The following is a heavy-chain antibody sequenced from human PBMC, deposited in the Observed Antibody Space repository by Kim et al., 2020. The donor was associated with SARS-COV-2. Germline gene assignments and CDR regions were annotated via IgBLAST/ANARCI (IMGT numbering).Heavy chain of an antibody. V-gene: IGHV4-31*02. J-gene: IGHJ4*02. D-gene: IGHD4-17*01. CDR2: GST. CDR3: ARDVYGNFDY. Sequence: GSTSYNPSLQSRVTIPVDTSKNQFSLKLSSVTAADTAVYYCARDVYGNFDYWGQGTLVTVSS.